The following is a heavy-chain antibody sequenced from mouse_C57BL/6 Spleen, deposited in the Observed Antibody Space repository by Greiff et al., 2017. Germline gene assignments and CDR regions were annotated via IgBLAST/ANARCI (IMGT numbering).Heavy chain of an antibody. V-gene: IGHV2-2*01. D-gene: IGHD2-5*01. CDR3: ARKGDSNFYDY. J-gene: IGHJ2*01. Sequence: VMLVESGPGLVQPSQSLSITCTVSGFSLTSYGVHWVRQSPGKGLEWLGVIWSGGSTDYNAAFISILGISKDNSKSQVFFKMNSLQADDTAIYYCARKGDSNFYDYWGQGTTLTVSS. CDR2: IWSGGST. CDR1: GFSLTSYG.